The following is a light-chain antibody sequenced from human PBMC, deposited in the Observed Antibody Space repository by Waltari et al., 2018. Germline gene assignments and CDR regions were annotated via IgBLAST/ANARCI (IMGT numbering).Light chain of an antibody. CDR2: DAA. CDR3: QHRHNWPLA. V-gene: IGKV3-11*01. Sequence: EIVLTQSPATLILSPGERATLSCRASQSVSSNLAWYQQKPGQAPRLLVYDAANRATGVPARFSGSGSGTDFTLIISSLEPEDFAVYYCQHRHNWPLAFGGGTKVEIK. J-gene: IGKJ4*01. CDR1: QSVSSN.